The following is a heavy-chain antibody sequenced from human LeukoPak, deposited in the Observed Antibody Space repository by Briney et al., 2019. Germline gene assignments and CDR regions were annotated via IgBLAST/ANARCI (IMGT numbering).Heavy chain of an antibody. CDR3: ASSHGDSYGIDY. V-gene: IGHV4-30-4*01. CDR2: IYYSGST. J-gene: IGHJ4*02. Sequence: SQTLSLTCTVSGGSISSGDYYWSWIRQPPGKGLEWIRYIYYSGSTYYNPSLKSRVTISVDTSKNQFSLKLSSVTAADTAVYYCASSHGDSYGIDYWGQGTLVTVSS. CDR1: GGSISSGDYY. D-gene: IGHD5-18*01.